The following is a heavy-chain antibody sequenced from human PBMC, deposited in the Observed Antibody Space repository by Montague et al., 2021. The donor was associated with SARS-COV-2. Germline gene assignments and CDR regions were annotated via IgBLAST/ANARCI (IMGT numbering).Heavy chain of an antibody. Sequence: SETLSLTCTVSGGSISSSNYYWDRIRQPPGKGLEWIGSIYDSRSTYYXPSLKSRVTISVDTSKNHFSLKLSSVTAADTAVYYCARRGRRLLPVATTIGGFDIWGQGTMVTVSS. CDR2: IYDSRST. V-gene: IGHV4-39*02. D-gene: IGHD5-12*01. CDR1: GGSISSSNYY. CDR3: ARRGRRLLPVATTIGGFDI. J-gene: IGHJ3*02.